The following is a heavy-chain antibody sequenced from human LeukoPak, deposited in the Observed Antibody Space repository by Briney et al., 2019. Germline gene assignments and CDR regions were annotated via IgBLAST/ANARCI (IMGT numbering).Heavy chain of an antibody. CDR1: GFTFSSYD. CDR3: AKWSYDSSGYYAIDDY. CDR2: IRYDGSNK. V-gene: IGHV3-30*02. J-gene: IGHJ4*02. Sequence: TGGSLRLSCAASGFTFSSYDMHWVRQAPGKGLEWVAFIRYDGSNKYYADSVKGRFTISRDNSKNTLYLQMNSLRAEDTAVYCCAKWSYDSSGYYAIDDYWGQGTLVTVSS. D-gene: IGHD3-22*01.